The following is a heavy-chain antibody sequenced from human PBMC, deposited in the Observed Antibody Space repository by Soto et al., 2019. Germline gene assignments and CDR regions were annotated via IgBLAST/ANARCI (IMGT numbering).Heavy chain of an antibody. D-gene: IGHD3-22*01. Sequence: GWSLRLSCASSVFTFSKYALSWVRQAPGKGLEWVSAISGSGGTTHYADSVKGRVTISRDNSKDTVFLQMNSLRAEDTAVYSCAKYYYDRSGSPLAFDYWGQGTLVTVSS. J-gene: IGHJ4*02. V-gene: IGHV3-23*01. CDR2: ISGSGGTT. CDR3: AKYYYDRSGSPLAFDY. CDR1: VFTFSKYA.